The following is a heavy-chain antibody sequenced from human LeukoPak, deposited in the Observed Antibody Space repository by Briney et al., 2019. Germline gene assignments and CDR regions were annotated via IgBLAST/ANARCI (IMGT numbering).Heavy chain of an antibody. CDR3: AKDGGGNADY. Sequence: GKSLRLSCAASGFTFSGFGMHWVRQAPGKGLEWVAVIWYDGSNKYYADSVKGRFTISRDNSKNTLYLQMNSLRAEDTAVYYCAKDGGGNADYWGQGTLVTVSS. CDR2: IWYDGSNK. V-gene: IGHV3-33*06. D-gene: IGHD4-23*01. J-gene: IGHJ4*02. CDR1: GFTFSGFG.